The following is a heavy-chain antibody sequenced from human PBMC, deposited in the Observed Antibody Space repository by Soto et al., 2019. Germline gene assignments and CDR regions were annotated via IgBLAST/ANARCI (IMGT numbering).Heavy chain of an antibody. V-gene: IGHV4-34*01. CDR3: GRVVIKLAIQSIDV. Sequence: SETRSLTCVVYGGSLSVYYWTWIRQPPGKGLEWIGEVNPGGITNYSPSVKSRLTISLDTSKKQVTLEMTSFTAADTAVFSCGRVVIKLAIQSIDVWGPGTLVTVSS. CDR1: GGSLSVYY. J-gene: IGHJ3*01. CDR2: VNPGGIT.